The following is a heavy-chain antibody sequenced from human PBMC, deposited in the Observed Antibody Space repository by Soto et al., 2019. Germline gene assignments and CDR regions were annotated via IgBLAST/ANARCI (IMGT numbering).Heavy chain of an antibody. V-gene: IGHV4-39*01. CDR3: ARQAVETYYDYIWGSYRP. CDR1: GGSISSSSYY. Sequence: QLQLQESGPGLVKPSETLSLTCTVSGGSISSSSYYWGWIRQPPGKGLEWIGSIYYSGSTYYNPSPKSRVTISVDTSKNQFSLKLSSVTAADTAVYYCARQAVETYYDYIWGSYRPWGQGTLVTVSS. CDR2: IYYSGST. J-gene: IGHJ5*02. D-gene: IGHD3-16*02.